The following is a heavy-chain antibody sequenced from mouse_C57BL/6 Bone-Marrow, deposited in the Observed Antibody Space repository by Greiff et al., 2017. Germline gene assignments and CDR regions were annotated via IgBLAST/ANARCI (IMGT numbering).Heavy chain of an antibody. V-gene: IGHV5-17*01. D-gene: IGHD6-1*01. CDR3: ARGAGQAWFAY. J-gene: IGHJ3*01. CDR1: GFTFSDYG. CDR2: ISSGSSTI. Sequence: EVMLVESGGGLAKPGGSLKLSCAASGFTFSDYGMHWVRQAPEKGLEWVAYISSGSSTIYYADTVKGRFTISRDNAKHTLFLQMTSVRSEDTAMYYCARGAGQAWFAYWGQGTLVTVSA.